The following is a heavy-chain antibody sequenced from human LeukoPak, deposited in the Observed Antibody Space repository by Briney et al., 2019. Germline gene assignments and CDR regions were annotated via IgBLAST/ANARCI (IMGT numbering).Heavy chain of an antibody. J-gene: IGHJ4*02. CDR3: ARERYSSSWYFDY. CDR1: GFTFSSYA. Sequence: GGSLRLSCAASGFTFSSYAMSWVRQAPGKGLEWVSAISGSGGSTYYADSVKGRFTISRDNAKNSLYLQMNSLRAEDTAVYYCARERYSSSWYFDYWGQGTLVTVSS. CDR2: ISGSGGST. D-gene: IGHD6-13*01. V-gene: IGHV3-23*01.